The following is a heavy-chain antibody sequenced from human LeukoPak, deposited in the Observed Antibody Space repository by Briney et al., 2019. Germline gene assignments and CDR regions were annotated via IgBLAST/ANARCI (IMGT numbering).Heavy chain of an antibody. V-gene: IGHV4-34*08. J-gene: IGHJ4*02. CDR3: ATGSGSYFPAAY. Sequence: PGGSLRLSCAASGFTFRNDWMSWVRQAPGKGLEWIGEINHSGSTNYNPSLKSRVTISVDTSKNQFSLKLSSVTAADTAVYYCATGSGSYFPAAYWGQGTLVTVSS. CDR1: GFTFRNDW. D-gene: IGHD3-10*01. CDR2: INHSGST.